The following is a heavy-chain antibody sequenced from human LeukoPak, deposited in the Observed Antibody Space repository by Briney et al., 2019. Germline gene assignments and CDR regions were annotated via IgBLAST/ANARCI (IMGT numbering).Heavy chain of an antibody. CDR3: ARHKGTYYYDSSGYYGASTPAFDI. V-gene: IGHV4-59*08. Sequence: SETLSLTCTVSGGSISSYYWSWIRQPPGKGLEWIGYIYYSGSTNYNPSLKSRVTISVDTSKNQFSLKLSSVTAADTAVYYCARHKGTYYYDSSGYYGASTPAFDIWGQGTMVTVSS. CDR2: IYYSGST. J-gene: IGHJ3*02. CDR1: GGSISSYY. D-gene: IGHD3-22*01.